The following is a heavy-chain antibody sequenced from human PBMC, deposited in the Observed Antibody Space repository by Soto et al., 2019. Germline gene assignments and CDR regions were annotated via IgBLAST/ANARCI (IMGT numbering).Heavy chain of an antibody. D-gene: IGHD6-13*01. J-gene: IGHJ4*02. Sequence: GGSLRLSCAASGFTFSSYGMHWVRQAPGKGLEWVAVISYDGSNKYYADSVKGRFTISRDNSKNTLYLQMNSLRAEDTAVYYCAKDPHRAAGTKLYYFDYWGQGTLVTVS. CDR1: GFTFSSYG. CDR3: AKDPHRAAGTKLYYFDY. CDR2: ISYDGSNK. V-gene: IGHV3-30*18.